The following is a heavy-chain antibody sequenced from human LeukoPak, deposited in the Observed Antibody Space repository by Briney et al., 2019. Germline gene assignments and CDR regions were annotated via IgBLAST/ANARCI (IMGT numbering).Heavy chain of an antibody. J-gene: IGHJ4*02. CDR2: ISSSSSTI. D-gene: IGHD3-9*01. Sequence: GGSLRLSCAASGFTFSSYSTNWVRQAPGKGLEWVPYISSSSSTIYYADSVKGRFTISRDNAKNSLYLQMNSLRAEDTAVYYCARDGPYYDILTGYYNPVRYFDYWGQGTLVTVSS. CDR1: GFTFSSYS. CDR3: ARDGPYYDILTGYYNPVRYFDY. V-gene: IGHV3-48*01.